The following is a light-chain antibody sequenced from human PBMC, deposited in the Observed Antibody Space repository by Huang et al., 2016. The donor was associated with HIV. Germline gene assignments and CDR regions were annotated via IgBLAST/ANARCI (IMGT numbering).Light chain of an antibody. V-gene: IGKV3-15*01. J-gene: IGKJ2*01. CDR2: GAS. CDR1: QSVATN. Sequence: EIIMTQSPATLSLSPGEGASLSCRANQSVATNLAWYLHRPGQSPRIRIFGASTRASGLPGRVSGSVSGTQFTLTVSGLQSEDFAVYYCQQYHNWPYTFGQGTKLEI. CDR3: QQYHNWPYT.